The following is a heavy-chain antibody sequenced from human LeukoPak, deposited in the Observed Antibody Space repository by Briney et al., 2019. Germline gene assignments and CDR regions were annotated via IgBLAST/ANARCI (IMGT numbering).Heavy chain of an antibody. Sequence: GGSLRLSCAASGFTFSSYSMNWVRQAPGKGLEWVSYISSSSSTIYYADSVKGRFTISRDNAKNSLYLQMNSLRAEDTAVYYCARVGSPLGYSYGNRGFDYWGQGTLVTVSS. J-gene: IGHJ4*02. CDR1: GFTFSSYS. D-gene: IGHD5-18*01. CDR3: ARVGSPLGYSYGNRGFDY. CDR2: ISSSSSTI. V-gene: IGHV3-48*04.